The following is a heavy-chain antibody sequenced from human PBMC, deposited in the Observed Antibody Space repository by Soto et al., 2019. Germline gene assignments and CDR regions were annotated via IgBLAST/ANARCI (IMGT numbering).Heavy chain of an antibody. V-gene: IGHV5-51*01. CDR1: GYSFTSYW. CDR2: IYPGDSDT. J-gene: IGHJ4*02. CDR3: ARHPGGIAVAGTAFDY. D-gene: IGHD6-19*01. Sequence: GESLKISCKRSGYSFTSYWIGWVRQMPGKGLEWMGIIYPGDSDTRYSPSFQGQVTISADKSISTAYLQWSSLKASDTAMYYCARHPGGIAVAGTAFDYWGQGTLVTLSS.